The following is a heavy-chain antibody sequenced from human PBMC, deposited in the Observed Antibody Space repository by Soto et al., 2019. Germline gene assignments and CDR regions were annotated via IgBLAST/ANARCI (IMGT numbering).Heavy chain of an antibody. CDR1: GFTFSSYA. CDR3: AKAPYYDYVWGSYFDY. Sequence: EVQLLESGGGLVQPGGSLRLSCAASGFTFSSYAMSWVRQAPGKGLEWVSAISGSGGITYYADSVKGRFTISRDNSKNTLYLQMNSLRAEDTAVYYCAKAPYYDYVWGSYFDYWGQGTLVTVSS. CDR2: ISGSGGIT. V-gene: IGHV3-23*01. D-gene: IGHD3-16*01. J-gene: IGHJ4*02.